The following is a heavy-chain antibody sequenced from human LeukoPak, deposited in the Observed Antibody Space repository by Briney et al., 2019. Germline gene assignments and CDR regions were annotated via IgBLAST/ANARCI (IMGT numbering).Heavy chain of an antibody. Sequence: ASVKVSCKASGYTFTSYGISWVRQAPGQGLEWMGWISAYNDNTNYAQKLQGRVTMTTDTSTSTAYMELRSLRSDDTAVYYCAFGTYYYDSSGYQGVYYYGMDVWGQGTTVTVSS. CDR3: AFGTYYYDSSGYQGVYYYGMDV. CDR2: ISAYNDNT. V-gene: IGHV1-18*01. J-gene: IGHJ6*02. D-gene: IGHD3-22*01. CDR1: GYTFTSYG.